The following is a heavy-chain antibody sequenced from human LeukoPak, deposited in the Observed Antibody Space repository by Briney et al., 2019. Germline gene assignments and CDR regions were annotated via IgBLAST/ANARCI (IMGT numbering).Heavy chain of an antibody. Sequence: PGGSLRLSCAASGFTFSSYGMHWVRQAPGKGLEWVAVIWYDGSNKYYADSVKGRFTISRGNSKNTLYLQMNSLRAEDTAVYYCARGNGSGWYLDYWGQGTLVTVSS. CDR1: GFTFSSYG. CDR3: ARGNGSGWYLDY. J-gene: IGHJ4*02. CDR2: IWYDGSNK. V-gene: IGHV3-33*01. D-gene: IGHD6-19*01.